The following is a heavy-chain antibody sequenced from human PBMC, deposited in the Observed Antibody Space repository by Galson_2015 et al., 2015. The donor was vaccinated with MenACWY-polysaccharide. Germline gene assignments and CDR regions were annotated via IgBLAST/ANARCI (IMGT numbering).Heavy chain of an antibody. CDR3: AKDGWYEGGSSTFDI. CDR2: ISGSGGTT. J-gene: IGHJ3*02. Sequence: SLRLSCAASGFTFSSYAMSWVRQAPGKGLEWVSAISGSGGTTYFADSVKGRFTISRDNSKNTLFLQMSSLRAEDTAVYYCAKDGWYEGGSSTFDIWGQGTMVTVSS. CDR1: GFTFSSYA. V-gene: IGHV3-23*01. D-gene: IGHD6-19*01.